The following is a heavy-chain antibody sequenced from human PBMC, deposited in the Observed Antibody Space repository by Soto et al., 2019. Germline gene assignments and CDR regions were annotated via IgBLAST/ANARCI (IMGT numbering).Heavy chain of an antibody. CDR1: GFTFDDYA. J-gene: IGHJ4*02. D-gene: IGHD2-2*01. Sequence: EVQLVESGGGLVQPGRSLRLSCAAPGFTFDDYAMHWVRQAPGKGLEWVSGISWNSGSIGYADSVKGRFTISRDNAKNSLYLQMNSLRAEDTALYYCAKVGCSSTSCYALDYWGQGTLVTVSS. CDR2: ISWNSGSI. V-gene: IGHV3-9*01. CDR3: AKVGCSSTSCYALDY.